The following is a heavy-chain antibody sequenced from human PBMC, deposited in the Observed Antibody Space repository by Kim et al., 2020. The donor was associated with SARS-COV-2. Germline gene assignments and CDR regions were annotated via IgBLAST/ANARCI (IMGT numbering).Heavy chain of an antibody. V-gene: IGHV4-59*01. CDR1: GGSISSYY. Sequence: SETLSLTCTVPGGSISSYYWSWLRQPPGKGLEWIGYIYYSGSTNYNPSLKSRVTISVDTSKNQFSLKLSSVTAADTAVYYCARVDHRGSSSLFDPWGQGT. D-gene: IGHD6-13*01. CDR2: IYYSGST. CDR3: ARVDHRGSSSLFDP. J-gene: IGHJ5*02.